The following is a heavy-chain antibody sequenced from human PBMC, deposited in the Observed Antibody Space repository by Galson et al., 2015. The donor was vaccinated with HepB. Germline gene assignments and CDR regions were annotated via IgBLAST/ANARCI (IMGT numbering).Heavy chain of an antibody. CDR2: IKQDGSEK. J-gene: IGHJ4*02. V-gene: IGHV3-7*03. CDR3: ARDLAVLGWVFDY. D-gene: IGHD4/OR15-4a*01. Sequence: SLRLSCAASGFTFSSYWMSWVRQAPGKGLEWVANIKQDGSEKYYVDSVKGRFTISRDNAKNSLYLQMNSLRAEDTAVYYCARDLAVLGWVFDYWGQGTLVTVSS. CDR1: GFTFSSYW.